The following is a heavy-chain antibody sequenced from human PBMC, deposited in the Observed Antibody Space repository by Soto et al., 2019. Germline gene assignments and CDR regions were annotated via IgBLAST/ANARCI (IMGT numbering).Heavy chain of an antibody. CDR3: AKGRGQNWNFDY. D-gene: IGHD1-1*01. CDR2: ISGSGATA. V-gene: IGHV3-23*01. J-gene: IGHJ4*02. Sequence: EVQLLESGGYSVQPGGSLRLSCAASGFTFSSYAMHWVRRPPGMGLERVSRISGSGATADYADSVKGRFSISRDSLVNTLYLQMNSLRAEDTAAYYWAKGRGQNWNFDYWGQRTLVTVSP. CDR1: GFTFSSYA.